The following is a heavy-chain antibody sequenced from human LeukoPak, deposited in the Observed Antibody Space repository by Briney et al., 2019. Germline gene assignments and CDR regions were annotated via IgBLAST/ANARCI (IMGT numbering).Heavy chain of an antibody. V-gene: IGHV4-59*01. CDR1: GGSMYDYY. Sequence: PSETLSLSCTVSGGSMYDYYWSWIRQPPVKGLEWIGHIHYNGRTNYNPSLESPATISIDMSKNQFSLNLSSVTAADTAVYYCATVRLSGVIDYWGQGTLVTVSS. CDR2: IHYNGRT. D-gene: IGHD2-15*01. CDR3: ATVRLSGVIDY. J-gene: IGHJ4*02.